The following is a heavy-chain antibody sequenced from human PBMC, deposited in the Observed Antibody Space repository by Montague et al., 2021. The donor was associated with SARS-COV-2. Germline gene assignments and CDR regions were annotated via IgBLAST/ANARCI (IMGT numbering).Heavy chain of an antibody. CDR1: GGSFSGYY. J-gene: IGHJ5*02. V-gene: IGHV4-34*01. CDR2: INHRAST. Sequence: SETLSLTCAVYGGSFSGYYWNWIRQPPGKGLQWIGDINHRASTNYYPSLKSRVTISVDTSKNQYSLKLRSATAADTAVYYWAGGDATPWFDPWGQGTLVTVSS. CDR3: AGGDATPWFDP.